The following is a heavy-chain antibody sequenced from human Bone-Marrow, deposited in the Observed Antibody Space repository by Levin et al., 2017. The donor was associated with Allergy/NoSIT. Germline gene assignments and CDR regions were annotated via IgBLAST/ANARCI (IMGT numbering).Heavy chain of an antibody. J-gene: IGHJ6*02. D-gene: IGHD3-16*01. V-gene: IGHV3-15*01. CDR1: GLTFIDAW. CDR3: TTLGPYDAMIHRNYYDSMDV. CDR2: IKSTHDGGTT. Sequence: GGSLRLSCAVSGLTFIDAWMSWVRQTPGKGLEWIGRIKSTHDGGTTDYAAPVKGRFTISREDSRNTLYLQMNSLKIEDTAMYYCTTLGPYDAMIHRNYYDSMDVWGQGATVTVSS.